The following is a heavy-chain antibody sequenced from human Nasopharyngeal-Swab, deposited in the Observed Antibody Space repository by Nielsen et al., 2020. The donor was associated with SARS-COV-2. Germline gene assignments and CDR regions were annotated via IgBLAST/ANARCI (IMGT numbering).Heavy chain of an antibody. CDR2: IKQDGSEK. CDR1: GFTFSSYW. V-gene: IGHV3-7*03. D-gene: IGHD3-3*01. Sequence: GESLKISCAASGFTFSSYWMSWVRQAPGKGLEWVANIKQDGSEKYYVDSVKGRFTISRDNAKNSLYLQMNSLRAEDTAVYYCARSSRGPYYDFWSGSNYPDYWGQGTLVTSPQ. J-gene: IGHJ4*02. CDR3: ARSSRGPYYDFWSGSNYPDY.